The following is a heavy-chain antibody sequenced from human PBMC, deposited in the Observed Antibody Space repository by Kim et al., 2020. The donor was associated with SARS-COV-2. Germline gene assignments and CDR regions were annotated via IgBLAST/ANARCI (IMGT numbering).Heavy chain of an antibody. Sequence: SVKVSCKASGGTFSSYAISWVRQAPGQGLEWMGGIIPIFGTANYAQKFQGRVTITADESTSTAYMELSSLRSEDTAVYYCARDWANYDFWSGYPNWFDPWGQGTLVTVSS. J-gene: IGHJ5*02. V-gene: IGHV1-69*13. CDR1: GGTFSSYA. D-gene: IGHD3-3*01. CDR2: IIPIFGTA. CDR3: ARDWANYDFWSGYPNWFDP.